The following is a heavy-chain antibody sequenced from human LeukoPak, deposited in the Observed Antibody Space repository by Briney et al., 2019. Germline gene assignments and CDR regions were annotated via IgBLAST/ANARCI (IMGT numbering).Heavy chain of an antibody. V-gene: IGHV3-7*01. CDR2: IEEYGNEI. CDR3: ARPSFRTGSYFDH. D-gene: IGHD3/OR15-3a*01. J-gene: IGHJ4*02. CDR1: GFTFSTYW. Sequence: GGSLRLSCAPSGFTFSTYWMGWVRQAPGKGLEWVANIEEYGNEIHYVDSVKGRFTISRDNTKTSLYLQMNSLRVEDTAVYYCARPSFRTGSYFDHWGQGTLVTVSS.